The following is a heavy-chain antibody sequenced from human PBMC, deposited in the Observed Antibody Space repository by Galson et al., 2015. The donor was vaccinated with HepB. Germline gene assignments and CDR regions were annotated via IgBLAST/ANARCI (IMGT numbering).Heavy chain of an antibody. CDR2: ITTNSNYI. V-gene: IGHV3-21*01. CDR3: ARVLGGGWYWFDP. J-gene: IGHJ5*02. D-gene: IGHD6-19*01. Sequence: FLRLSCAASGFTFSSYSMNWVRQAPGKGLEWVPSITTNSNYIYYADSVKGRFTISRDNAKNSLYLQMNSLRAEDTAVYYCARVLGGGWYWFDPWGQGTLVTVSS. CDR1: GFTFSSYS.